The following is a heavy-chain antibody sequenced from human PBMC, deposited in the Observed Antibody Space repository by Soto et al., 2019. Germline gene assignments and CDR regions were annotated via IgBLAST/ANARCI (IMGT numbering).Heavy chain of an antibody. D-gene: IGHD3-22*01. CDR1: GFTFSSYE. CDR2: ISSSGSTI. CDR3: ARVSYYYDSSGQIDY. J-gene: IGHJ4*02. V-gene: IGHV3-48*03. Sequence: GGSLRLSCAASGFTFSSYEMNWVRQAPGKGLEWVSYISSSGSTIYYADSVKGRFTISRDNAKNSLYLQMNSLRAEDTAVYNCARVSYYYDSSGQIDYWGQGTLVTVSS.